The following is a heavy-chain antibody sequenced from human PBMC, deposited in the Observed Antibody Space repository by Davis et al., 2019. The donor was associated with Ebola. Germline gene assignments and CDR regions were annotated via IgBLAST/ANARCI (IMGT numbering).Heavy chain of an antibody. J-gene: IGHJ4*02. D-gene: IGHD2-2*01. V-gene: IGHV3-30-3*02. CDR1: GFTFSSYA. CDR2: ISYGGNNK. CDR3: MKQLTAAEGPDFDF. Sequence: GESLKISCAASGFTFSSYAMHWVRQAPGKGLEWVAVISYGGNNKYYADSVKGRFTISRDNSKNTLYLQMNNLRVEDTAVYYCMKQLTAAEGPDFDFWGQGTLVTVSS.